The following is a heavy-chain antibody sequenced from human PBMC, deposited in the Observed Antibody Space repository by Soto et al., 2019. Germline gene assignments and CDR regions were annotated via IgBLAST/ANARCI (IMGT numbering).Heavy chain of an antibody. CDR2: IHHSGST. CDR3: ARGSLDVVVVAATLVSWFDP. J-gene: IGHJ5*02. Sequence: PSETLSLTCAVSGYSISSGYYWGWIRQLPGKGLEWIGSIHHSGSTYYNPSLKSRVTISVDTSKNQFSLKLSSVTAADTAVYYCARGSLDVVVVAATLVSWFDPWGQGTLVTVSS. D-gene: IGHD2-15*01. CDR1: GYSISSGYY. V-gene: IGHV4-38-2*01.